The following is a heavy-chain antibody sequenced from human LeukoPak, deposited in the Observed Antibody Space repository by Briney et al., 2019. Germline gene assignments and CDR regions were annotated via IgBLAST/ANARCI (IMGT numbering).Heavy chain of an antibody. CDR2: INPSGGST. CDR1: GYTFTSYY. Sequence: ASVTVSCKASGYTFTSYYMHWVRQAPGQGLEWMGIINPSGGSTSYAQKFQGRVTMTRDTSTSTVYMELSSLRSEDTAVYYCARDYPIPSGYSYGYSYFDYWGQGTLVTVSS. D-gene: IGHD5-18*01. CDR3: ARDYPIPSGYSYGYSYFDY. J-gene: IGHJ4*02. V-gene: IGHV1-46*01.